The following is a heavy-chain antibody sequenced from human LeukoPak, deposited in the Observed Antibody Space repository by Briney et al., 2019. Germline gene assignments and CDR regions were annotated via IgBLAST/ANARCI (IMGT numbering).Heavy chain of an antibody. Sequence: RSSETLSLTCTVSAGSMSISCWSWIRQPPGKGLEWIGYIHDTGSTNYKPSLKSRVTISIDTSKNQFFLSLSSVSAADTAVYYCARHSPNYGDPVRRNYYGMDVWGQGTTVTVSS. CDR1: AGSMSISC. V-gene: IGHV4-59*08. D-gene: IGHD4-17*01. CDR2: IHDTGST. CDR3: ARHSPNYGDPVRRNYYGMDV. J-gene: IGHJ6*02.